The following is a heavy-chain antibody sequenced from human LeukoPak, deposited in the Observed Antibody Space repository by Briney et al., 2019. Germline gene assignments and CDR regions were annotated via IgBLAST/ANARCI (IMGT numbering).Heavy chain of an antibody. CDR2: ISSSSSYI. D-gene: IGHD3-22*01. V-gene: IGHV3-21*01. CDR1: GFTFSSYS. Sequence: GGSLRLSCAASGFTFSSYSMNWVRQAPGKGLEWVSSISSSSSYIYYADPVKGRFTISRDNAKNSLYLQMNSLRAEDTAVYYCARDRITTFDYWGQGTLVTVSS. CDR3: ARDRITTFDY. J-gene: IGHJ4*02.